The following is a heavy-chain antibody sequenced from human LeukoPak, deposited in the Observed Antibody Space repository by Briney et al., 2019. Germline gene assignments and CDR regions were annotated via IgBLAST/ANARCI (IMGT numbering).Heavy chain of an antibody. CDR1: GGSFSGYY. CDR3: AHFKGGSFDF. V-gene: IGHV4-34*01. D-gene: IGHD1-26*01. CDR2: INHSGST. Sequence: PSETLSLTCAVYGGSFSGYYWSWIRQPPGKGLEWIGEINHSGSTNYNPSLKSRVTISVDTSKNQFSLRLTSVTAADTAVYYCAHFKGGSFDFWGQGTMVTVSS. J-gene: IGHJ3*01.